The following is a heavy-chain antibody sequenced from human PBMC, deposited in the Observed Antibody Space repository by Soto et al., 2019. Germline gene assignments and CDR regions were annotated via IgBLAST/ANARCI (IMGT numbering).Heavy chain of an antibody. D-gene: IGHD3-16*02. CDR1: GFRFGNYA. CDR3: VKAIPPGSYCSPIDY. J-gene: IGHJ4*02. Sequence: GGSLRPSRGAPGFRFGNYAIDWVRQAPGKGLEWVSGISWNSDTIAYADSVKGRFTISRDNHKTSVNLKMKSLRAEETDVYNCVKAIPPGSYCSPIDYWGQGT. V-gene: IGHV3-9*01. CDR2: ISWNSDTI.